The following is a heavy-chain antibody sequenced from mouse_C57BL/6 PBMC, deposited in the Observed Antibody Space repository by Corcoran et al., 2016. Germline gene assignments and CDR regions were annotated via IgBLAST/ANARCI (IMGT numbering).Heavy chain of an antibody. Sequence: QVQLQQSGPELVKPGASVKISCTASGYTFTDYYINWVKQRPGQGLEWIGWIFPGSGSTYYNEKFKVKATLTVDKSSSTAYMFLSSLTSEDSAVYFCAKGGGAYWGQGTLVTVSA. CDR1: GYTFTDYY. CDR3: AKGGGAY. D-gene: IGHD1-3*01. CDR2: IFPGSGST. V-gene: IGHV1-75*01. J-gene: IGHJ3*01.